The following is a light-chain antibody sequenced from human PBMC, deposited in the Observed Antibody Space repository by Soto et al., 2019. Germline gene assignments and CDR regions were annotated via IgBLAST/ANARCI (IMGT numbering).Light chain of an antibody. J-gene: IGKJ1*01. V-gene: IGKV1-39*01. CDR2: AAA. CDR3: LQTYTTPWT. Sequence: DIQMTQSPSSLSTSVGDRVTITCRTSQSISNSLNWYQQKTGKAPKLLIYAAASLQSGVPSRFSGGVSGTAFTLTISSLQPEDFATYYCLQTYTTPWTFGQGTAVEIK. CDR1: QSISNS.